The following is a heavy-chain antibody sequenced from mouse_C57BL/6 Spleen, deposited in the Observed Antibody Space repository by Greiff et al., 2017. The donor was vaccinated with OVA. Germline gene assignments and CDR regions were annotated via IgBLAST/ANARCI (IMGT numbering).Heavy chain of an antibody. Sequence: DVKLQESGPGLVKPSQSLSLTCSVTGYSITSGYYWNWIRQFPGNKLEWMGYISYDGSNNYNPSLKNRISITRDTSKNQFFLKLNSVTTEDTATYYCARQYYYGSSDYWGQGTTLTVSS. CDR2: ISYDGSN. CDR3: ARQYYYGSSDY. J-gene: IGHJ2*01. D-gene: IGHD1-1*01. V-gene: IGHV3-6*01. CDR1: GYSITSGYY.